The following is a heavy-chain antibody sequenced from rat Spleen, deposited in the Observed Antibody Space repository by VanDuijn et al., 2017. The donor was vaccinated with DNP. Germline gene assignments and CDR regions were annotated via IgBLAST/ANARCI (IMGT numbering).Heavy chain of an antibody. CDR1: GLSLTSYH. CDR2: IWNTGGT. Sequence: QVQLKESGPGLVQPSQTLSLTCTVSGLSLTSYHVHWVRQPPGKGLEWMGIIWNTGGTRYNSALKSRLTIIKDTSKSQVFLKMNSLQTEDTATYYCASTLVNYGTYGYYAMDAWGQGTSVTVSS. J-gene: IGHJ4*01. D-gene: IGHD1-3*01. V-gene: IGHV2-41*01. CDR3: ASTLVNYGTYGYYAMDA.